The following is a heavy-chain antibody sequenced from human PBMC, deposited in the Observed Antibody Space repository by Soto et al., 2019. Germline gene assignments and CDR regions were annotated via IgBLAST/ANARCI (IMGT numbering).Heavy chain of an antibody. D-gene: IGHD2-15*01. Sequence: GGSLRLPCAASGFTFSSHWMHWVRQAPGKALVWVSHITGDGTSTSYADSVKGRFTISRDNAKNTLYLQMSSLRAEDTALYYSVRGRYCRGGSCYPYWGQGTLVTVSP. J-gene: IGHJ4*02. V-gene: IGHV3-74*01. CDR3: VRGRYCRGGSCYPY. CDR1: GFTFSSHW. CDR2: ITGDGTST.